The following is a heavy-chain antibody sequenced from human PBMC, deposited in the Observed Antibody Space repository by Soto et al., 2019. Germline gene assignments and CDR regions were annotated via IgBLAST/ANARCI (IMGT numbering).Heavy chain of an antibody. J-gene: IGHJ6*02. CDR1: GYPFMRYY. CDR2: INPSAGST. D-gene: IGHD3-10*01. V-gene: IGHV1-46*01. Sequence: QVQLVQSGAEVKKSGASVKVSCKASGYPFMRYYIYWVRQAPGQGLEWMGLINPSAGSTTYAQKFPGRVSMTRDTSSNTVHMELSGVRSEYTALYYCAIDTLLLPFYCASGTYKTLSMDFWGQGTTVTVS. CDR3: AIDTLLLPFYCASGTYKTLSMDF.